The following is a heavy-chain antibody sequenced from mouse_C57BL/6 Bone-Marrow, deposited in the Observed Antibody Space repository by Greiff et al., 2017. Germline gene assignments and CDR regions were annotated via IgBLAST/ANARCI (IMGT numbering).Heavy chain of an antibody. J-gene: IGHJ2*01. V-gene: IGHV1-85*01. CDR3: ARSKDYCDY. CDR2: IYPRDGST. CDR1: GYTFTSYD. Sequence: VKLVESGPELVKPGASVKLSCKASGYTFTSYDINWVKQRPGQGLEWIGWIYPRDGSTKYNEKFKGKATLTVDTSSSTAYRELHSLTSEDSAVYFCARSKDYCDYWGQGTTLTVSS.